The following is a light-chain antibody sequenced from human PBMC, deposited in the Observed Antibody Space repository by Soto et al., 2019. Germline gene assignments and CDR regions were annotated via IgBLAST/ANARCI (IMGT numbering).Light chain of an antibody. J-gene: IGKJ1*01. CDR1: QSISSW. CDR3: QQYNSSPWT. Sequence: DIQMTQSPSTLSASVGDRVTITCRASQSISSWLAWYQQKPGKAPKLLIYKASSLESGVPSRLSGSGSGTEFTLTISSLQPDDFETYYCQQYNSSPWTFGQGTKVEIK. CDR2: KAS. V-gene: IGKV1-5*03.